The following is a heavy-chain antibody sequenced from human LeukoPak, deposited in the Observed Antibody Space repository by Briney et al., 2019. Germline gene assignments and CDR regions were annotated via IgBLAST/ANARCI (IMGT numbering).Heavy chain of an antibody. J-gene: IGHJ3*01. D-gene: IGHD3-22*01. CDR3: ARSERIIMILGGAFDV. Sequence: PAETLSLACTVSGASVSSYYSSWIGQRPGMVSEWVAYIYYSVRTNYDPSLKNRVSISRDTSKNQFSLKLRSLTAADTAVYFCARSERIIMILGGAFDVWGPGTMVTVSS. CDR2: IYYSVRT. V-gene: IGHV4-59*08. CDR1: GASVSSYY.